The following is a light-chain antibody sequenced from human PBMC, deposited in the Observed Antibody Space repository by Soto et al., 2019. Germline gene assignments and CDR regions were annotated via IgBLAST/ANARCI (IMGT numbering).Light chain of an antibody. CDR1: QSLSSNY. Sequence: EIVLTQSPGTLSLSPGERATLSCRASQSLSSNYLAWYQQRHGQSPRLLVYGASGRATGIPDRFSGSGFGTDFALTISRLEPADSAVYYGHQYENEPFAFGPGTRVGIK. CDR2: GAS. CDR3: HQYENEPFA. J-gene: IGKJ3*01. V-gene: IGKV3-20*01.